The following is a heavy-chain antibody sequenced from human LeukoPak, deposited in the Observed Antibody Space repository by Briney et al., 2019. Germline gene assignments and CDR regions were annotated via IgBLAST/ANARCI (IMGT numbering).Heavy chain of an antibody. CDR3: AREGAPMDV. CDR2: IYTSGST. J-gene: IGHJ6*03. Sequence: SETLSLTCAVYGGSFSGYYWSWIRQPAGKGLEWIGRIYTSGSTNYNPSLKSRVTMSVDASKNQFSLKLSSVTAADTAVYYCAREGAPMDVWGKGTTVTVSS. V-gene: IGHV4-4*07. CDR1: GGSFSGYY.